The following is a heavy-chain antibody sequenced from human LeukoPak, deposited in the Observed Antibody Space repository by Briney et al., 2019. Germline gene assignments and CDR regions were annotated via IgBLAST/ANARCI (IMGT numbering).Heavy chain of an antibody. J-gene: IGHJ3*02. CDR3: AKDRSNPLNIVVVPAASLDPFDI. D-gene: IGHD2-2*01. V-gene: IGHV3-30*02. Sequence: GGSLRLSCAASGFTFSNYGMHWVRQAPGEGLGWVAFIRYDGSNKYYADSVKGRFTISRDNSKNTLYLQMKSLRREDTGFYYCAKDRSNPLNIVVVPAASLDPFDIWGQGTMVTVSS. CDR1: GFTFSNYG. CDR2: IRYDGSNK.